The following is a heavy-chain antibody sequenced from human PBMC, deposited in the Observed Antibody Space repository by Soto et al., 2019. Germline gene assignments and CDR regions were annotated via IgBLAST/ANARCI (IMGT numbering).Heavy chain of an antibody. CDR3: ARAEAFGELTKFDY. CDR1: GFTFSSYN. Sequence: EVQLVESGGGLVKPGGSLRLSCAASGFTFSSYNMNWVRQAPGKGLEWVSSIGSSSSDIYYADSVKGRFTISRDNAKSSLYLQMNSLRAEDTAVYYCARAEAFGELTKFDYWGQGTLVTVSS. V-gene: IGHV3-21*01. J-gene: IGHJ4*02. CDR2: IGSSSSDI. D-gene: IGHD3-10*01.